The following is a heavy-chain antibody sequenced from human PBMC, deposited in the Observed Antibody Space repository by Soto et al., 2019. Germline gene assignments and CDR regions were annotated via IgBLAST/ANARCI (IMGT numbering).Heavy chain of an antibody. CDR1: GYTLTELS. V-gene: IGHV1-24*01. Sequence: AASVKVSCKVSGYTLTELSMHWVRQAPGKGLEWMGGFDPEDGETIYAQKFQGRVTMTEDTSTDTAYMELSSLRSEDTAVYYCATRYAIFGVVIHYYYYGMDVWGQGTTVTVSS. D-gene: IGHD3-3*01. CDR2: FDPEDGET. CDR3: ATRYAIFGVVIHYYYYGMDV. J-gene: IGHJ6*02.